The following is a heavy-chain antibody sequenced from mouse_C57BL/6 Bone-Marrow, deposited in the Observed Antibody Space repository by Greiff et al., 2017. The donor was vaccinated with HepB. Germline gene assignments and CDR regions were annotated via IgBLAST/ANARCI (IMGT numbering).Heavy chain of an antibody. D-gene: IGHD1-1*01. CDR2: IYPRSGNT. CDR1: GYTFTSYG. Sequence: VKLMESGAELARPGASVKLSCKASGYTFTSYGISWVKQRTGQGLEWIGEIYPRSGNTYYNEKFKGKATLTADKSSSTAYMGLRSLTSEDSAVYFCARSPYYYGSSYGFAYWGQGTLVTVSA. V-gene: IGHV1-81*01. CDR3: ARSPYYYGSSYGFAY. J-gene: IGHJ3*01.